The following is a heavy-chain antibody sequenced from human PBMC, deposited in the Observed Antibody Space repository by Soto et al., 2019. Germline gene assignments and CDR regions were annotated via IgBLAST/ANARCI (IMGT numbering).Heavy chain of an antibody. CDR3: AKDLVAYYDFWSGSAPGPNWFDP. V-gene: IGHV3-23*01. CDR2: ISGSGGST. D-gene: IGHD3-3*01. J-gene: IGHJ5*02. CDR1: GFTFSSYA. Sequence: QPGGSLRLSCAASGFTFSSYAMSWVRQAPGKGLEWVSAISGSGGSTYYADSVKGRFTISRDNSKNTLYLQMNSLRAEDTAVYYCAKDLVAYYDFWSGSAPGPNWFDPWGQGTLVTVSS.